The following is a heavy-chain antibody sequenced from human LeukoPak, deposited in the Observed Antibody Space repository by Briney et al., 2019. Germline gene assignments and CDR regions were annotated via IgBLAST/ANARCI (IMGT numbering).Heavy chain of an antibody. D-gene: IGHD1-26*01. CDR1: GFTFSSSV. V-gene: IGHV3-23*01. CDR3: AKWIKPSGSSHVDY. J-gene: IGHJ4*02. Sequence: PGGSLRLSCAASGFTFSSSVIIWVRQAPGKGLEWVSGISGSGGSTYYADCVKGRFTISRDNSKNTLYLQMNSLRVEDTAVYYCAKWIKPSGSSHVDYWGQGTLVTVSS. CDR2: ISGSGGST.